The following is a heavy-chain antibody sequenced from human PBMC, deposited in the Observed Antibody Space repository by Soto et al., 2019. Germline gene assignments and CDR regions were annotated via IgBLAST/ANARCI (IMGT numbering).Heavy chain of an antibody. J-gene: IGHJ4*02. Sequence: QITLNESGPTVVRPTETLTLTCRFSGFSLTTSGVGVGWIRQSPGKAPEWLALIYWDDDKRYSASLKSRLITTKDTSKTQVVLTVSDLDPTDTATYYCAHRVLRTVFGLVTTTAIYFDFWGQGTPVAVSS. CDR3: AHRVLRTVFGLVTTTAIYFDF. V-gene: IGHV2-5*02. D-gene: IGHD3-3*01. CDR1: GFSLTTSGVG. CDR2: IYWDDDK.